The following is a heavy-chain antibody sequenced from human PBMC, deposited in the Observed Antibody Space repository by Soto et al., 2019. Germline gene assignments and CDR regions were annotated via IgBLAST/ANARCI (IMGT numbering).Heavy chain of an antibody. CDR3: AKGID. Sequence: EVQLLESGGGLVQPGGSLRLSCAASGFTFRSYAMSWVRQAPGKGLEWVSVIADSRDRTYYADSVKGRFTISRDNSKNTLYLQMHNLGAGEKAKYYCAKGIDWGQGTRVTVSS. CDR1: GFTFRSYA. D-gene: IGHD2-15*01. V-gene: IGHV3-23*01. J-gene: IGHJ4*02. CDR2: IADSRDRT.